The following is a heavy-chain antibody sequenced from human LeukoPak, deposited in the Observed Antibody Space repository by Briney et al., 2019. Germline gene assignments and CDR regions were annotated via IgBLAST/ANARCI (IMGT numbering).Heavy chain of an antibody. CDR2: ISSSSSYI. D-gene: IGHD3-22*01. CDR3: AREGSSGYYYYYYGMDV. CDR1: GFTFSSYS. Sequence: GGSLRLSCAASGFTFSSYSMNWVRQAPGKGLEWVSSISSSSSYIYYADSVKGRFTISRDNAKNSLYLQMNSLRAEDTAVYYCAREGSSGYYYYYYGMDVWGQGTTVTVSS. J-gene: IGHJ6*02. V-gene: IGHV3-21*01.